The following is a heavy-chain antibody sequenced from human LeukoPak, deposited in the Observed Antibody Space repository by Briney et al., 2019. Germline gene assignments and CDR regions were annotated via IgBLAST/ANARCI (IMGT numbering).Heavy chain of an antibody. Sequence: ASVKVSCKASGYSFTGYYMHWVRQAPGQGLEWMGWINPNSGDTKYAQKFQGRVTMTRDTSISTAYMELSRLRSDDTAVYYCARKYYDILTAFDYWGQGTLVTVSS. J-gene: IGHJ4*02. CDR3: ARKYYDILTAFDY. D-gene: IGHD3-9*01. CDR1: GYSFTGYY. CDR2: INPNSGDT. V-gene: IGHV1-2*02.